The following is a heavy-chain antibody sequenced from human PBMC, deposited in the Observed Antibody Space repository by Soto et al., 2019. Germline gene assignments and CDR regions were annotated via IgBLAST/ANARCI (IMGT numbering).Heavy chain of an antibody. Sequence: PSETLSLTCTVSGGSISSGGYYWSWIRQHPGKGLEWIGYIYYSGSTYYNPSLKSRVTISVDTSKNQFSLKLSSVTAADTAVYYCARDLSVGYCSSTSCLDGDAFDIWGQGTMVTV. CDR3: ARDLSVGYCSSTSCLDGDAFDI. J-gene: IGHJ3*02. V-gene: IGHV4-31*03. CDR1: GGSISSGGYY. D-gene: IGHD2-2*01. CDR2: IYYSGST.